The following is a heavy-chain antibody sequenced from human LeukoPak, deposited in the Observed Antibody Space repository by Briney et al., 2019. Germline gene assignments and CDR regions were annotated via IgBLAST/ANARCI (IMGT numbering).Heavy chain of an antibody. CDR2: IHYDGSKT. Sequence: PGGSLRLSCAASGFTFSSYGMHWVRQTAGKGLEWVSFIHYDGSKTYYSDSVKGRFTISRDNSKNTVYLEMNSLRAEDTAVYYCARDLAGDWGQGTLVTVSS. V-gene: IGHV3-30*02. J-gene: IGHJ4*02. D-gene: IGHD3-10*01. CDR1: GFTFSSYG. CDR3: ARDLAGD.